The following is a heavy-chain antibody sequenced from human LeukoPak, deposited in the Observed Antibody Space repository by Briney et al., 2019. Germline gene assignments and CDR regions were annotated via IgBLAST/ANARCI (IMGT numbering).Heavy chain of an antibody. CDR2: ITQGSSRV. Sequence: GGSLRLSCAASGFTFSTYSMSWVRQAPGKGLEWISHITQGSSRVFYADSVEGRFPVSRDDAKNSLYLQMNSLRVEDTTVYNCSRDNGNSYVMDSRGQGNLVTVSS. V-gene: IGHV3-48*01. CDR1: GFTFSTYS. CDR3: SRDNGNSYVMDS. D-gene: IGHD3-16*01. J-gene: IGHJ4*02.